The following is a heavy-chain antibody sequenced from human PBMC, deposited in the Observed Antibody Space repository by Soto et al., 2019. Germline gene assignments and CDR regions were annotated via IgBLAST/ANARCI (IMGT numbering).Heavy chain of an antibody. D-gene: IGHD3-16*02. CDR3: ARQRIMITFGGVIVPDAFDI. J-gene: IGHJ3*02. V-gene: IGHV4-39*01. Sequence: SETLSLTCTVSGGSISSSSYYWGWIRQPPGKGLEWIGSIYYSGSTYYNPSLKSRVTISVDTSKNQFSLKLSSVTAADTAVYYCARQRIMITFGGVIVPDAFDIWGQGTMVTVSS. CDR2: IYYSGST. CDR1: GGSISSSSYY.